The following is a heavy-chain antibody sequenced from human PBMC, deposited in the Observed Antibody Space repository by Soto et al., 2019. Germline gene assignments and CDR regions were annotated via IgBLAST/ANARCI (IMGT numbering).Heavy chain of an antibody. D-gene: IGHD2-2*01. CDR1: GFTFSSYA. J-gene: IGHJ4*02. CDR2: ISGSGGST. V-gene: IGHV3-23*01. CDR3: AKPRNLVVVPAAMDY. Sequence: PGGSLRLSCAASGFTFSSYAMSWVRQAPGKGLEWVSAISGSGGSTYYADSVKGRFTISRDNSKNTLYLQMNSLRAEDTAVYYCAKPRNLVVVPAAMDYWGQGTLVTVSS.